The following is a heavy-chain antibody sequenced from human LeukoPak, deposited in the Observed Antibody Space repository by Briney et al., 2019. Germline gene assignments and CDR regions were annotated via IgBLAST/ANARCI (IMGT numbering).Heavy chain of an antibody. V-gene: IGHV3-33*06. J-gene: IGHJ4*02. CDR3: EKDLGGSGDYRPY. CDR2: IWYDGSNK. Sequence: PGRSLRLSCAASGFTFSSYGMHWVRQAPGKGLEWVAVIWYDGSNKYYADSVKGRFTISRDNSKNTLYLQMNSLSAEDTAVYYCEKDLGGSGDYRPYWGQGSVVTVSS. D-gene: IGHD2-21*02. CDR1: GFTFSSYG.